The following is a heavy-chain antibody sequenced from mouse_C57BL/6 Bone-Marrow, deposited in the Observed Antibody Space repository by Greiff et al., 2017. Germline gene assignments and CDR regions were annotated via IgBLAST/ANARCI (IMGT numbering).Heavy chain of an antibody. CDR3: STDRYGSSNLAWFAY. CDR2: IDPEDGDT. J-gene: IGHJ3*01. Sequence: EVQLQQSGAELVRPGASVKLSCTASGFNIKDYYMHWVKQRPEQGLEWIGRIDPEDGDTEYAPKFQGKDTMTADTSSNTAYLQLSSLTSEDTAVYYCSTDRYGSSNLAWFAYWGQGTLVTVSA. CDR1: GFNIKDYY. D-gene: IGHD1-1*01. V-gene: IGHV14-1*01.